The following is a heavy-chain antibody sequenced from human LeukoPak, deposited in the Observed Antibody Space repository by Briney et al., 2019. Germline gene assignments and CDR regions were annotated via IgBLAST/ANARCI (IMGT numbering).Heavy chain of an antibody. Sequence: SETLSLTCAVYGGSFSGYYWSWIRQPPGKGLEWIGETNHSGSTNYNPSLKSRVTISVDTSKNQFSLKLSSVTAADTAVYYCARGGTWYYYDSSGYYYITGGYYYMDVWGKGTTVTVSS. D-gene: IGHD3-22*01. V-gene: IGHV4-34*01. CDR3: ARGGTWYYYDSSGYYYITGGYYYMDV. J-gene: IGHJ6*03. CDR2: TNHSGST. CDR1: GGSFSGYY.